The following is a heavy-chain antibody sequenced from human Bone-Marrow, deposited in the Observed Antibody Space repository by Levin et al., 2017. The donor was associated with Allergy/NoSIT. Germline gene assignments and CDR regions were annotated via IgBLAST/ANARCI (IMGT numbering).Heavy chain of an antibody. CDR3: ARDRLASLYYYSMDV. CDR2: IYTTGST. CDR1: GGSISSGRYY. J-gene: IGHJ6*03. V-gene: IGHV4-61*02. Sequence: PSETLSLTCSVSGGSISSGRYYLTWVRQSAGKGLERIGRIYTTGSTNYNPSLESRVTLSRDTFKKEVYLTLSSVTAADPAVYYCARDRLASLYYYSMDVWGRGTTVIVSS.